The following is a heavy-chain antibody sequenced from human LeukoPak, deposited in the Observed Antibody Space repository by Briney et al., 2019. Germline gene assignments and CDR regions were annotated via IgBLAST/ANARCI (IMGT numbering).Heavy chain of an antibody. CDR1: GGTFSSYA. J-gene: IGHJ4*02. CDR3: ARYDFWSGYYFKASRVYYFDY. Sequence: ASVKVSCKASGGTFSSYAISWVRQAPGQGLDWMGGIIPIFGTANYAQKFQGRVTITADESTSTAYMELSSLRSEDTAVYYCARYDFWSGYYFKASRVYYFDYWGQGTLVTVSS. V-gene: IGHV1-69*01. D-gene: IGHD3-3*01. CDR2: IIPIFGTA.